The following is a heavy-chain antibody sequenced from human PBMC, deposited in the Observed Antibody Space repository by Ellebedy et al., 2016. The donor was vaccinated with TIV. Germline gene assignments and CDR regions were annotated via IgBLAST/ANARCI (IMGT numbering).Heavy chain of an antibody. V-gene: IGHV3-21*01. J-gene: IGHJ4*02. CDR1: GVTFSSDT. CDR2: ISSSSYYT. Sequence: PGGSLRLSCAASGVTFSSDTVNWVRQAPGKGLEWVSSISSSSYYTYYAYSVKGRFTISRDNAKKSLYLQMNSLRAEDTAVYYCVRLYDLNDGVDYWGQGTLVTVSS. D-gene: IGHD1-20*01. CDR3: VRLYDLNDGVDY.